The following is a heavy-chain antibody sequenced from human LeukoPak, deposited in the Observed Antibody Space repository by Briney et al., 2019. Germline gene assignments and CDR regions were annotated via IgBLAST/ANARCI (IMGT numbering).Heavy chain of an antibody. V-gene: IGHV3-33*01. Sequence: GGSLRLSCAASGFTFRNYGMHWVRQAPGKGLEWVALIYYDGSNNYYADSVKGRFTISRDNSKNTVYLQMNSLRAEDTAVYYCARALGYSYGYAVDYWGQGTLVTVSS. CDR3: ARALGYSYGYAVDY. J-gene: IGHJ4*02. D-gene: IGHD5-18*01. CDR2: IYYDGSNN. CDR1: GFTFRNYG.